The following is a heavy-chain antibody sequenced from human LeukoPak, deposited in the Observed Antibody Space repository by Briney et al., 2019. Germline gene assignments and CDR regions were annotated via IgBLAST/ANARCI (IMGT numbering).Heavy chain of an antibody. CDR1: GGSISSSSYY. D-gene: IGHD3-16*02. V-gene: IGHV4-39*07. CDR3: ARGWRLRELSLSRFDP. J-gene: IGHJ5*02. Sequence: SETLSLTCTVSGGSISSSSYYWGWIRQPPGKGLEWIGSIYYSGSTYYNPSLKSRVTISVDRSKNQFSLKLSSVTAADTAVYYCARGWRLRELSLSRFDPWGQGTLVTVSS. CDR2: IYYSGST.